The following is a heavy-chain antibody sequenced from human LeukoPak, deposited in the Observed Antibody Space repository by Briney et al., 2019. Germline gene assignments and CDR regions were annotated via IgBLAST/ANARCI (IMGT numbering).Heavy chain of an antibody. CDR2: IHPGDSDT. CDR1: GYRFTSYW. J-gene: IGHJ4*02. Sequence: GESLKISCQGSGYRFTSYWIGWVRQMPGIGLEWMGIIHPGDSDTRYSPSFEGQATVSADKSISTAYLQWSSLKASDTAMFYCARLESNNYVVYWGQGTLVTVSS. CDR3: ARLESNNYVVY. V-gene: IGHV5-51*01. D-gene: IGHD4-11*01.